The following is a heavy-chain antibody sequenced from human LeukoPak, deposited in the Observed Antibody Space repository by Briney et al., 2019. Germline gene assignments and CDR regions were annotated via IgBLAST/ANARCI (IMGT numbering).Heavy chain of an antibody. CDR1: GGSFSGYY. CDR2: INHSGST. J-gene: IGHJ3*02. D-gene: IGHD3-22*01. CDR3: ARVGYTMMGAFDI. V-gene: IGHV4-34*01. Sequence: SETLSLTCAVYGGSFSGYYWSWIRQPPGKGLEWIGEINHSGSTNYNPSLKSRVTISVDRSKNQFSLKLSSVTAADTAVYYCARVGYTMMGAFDIWGQGTMVTVSS.